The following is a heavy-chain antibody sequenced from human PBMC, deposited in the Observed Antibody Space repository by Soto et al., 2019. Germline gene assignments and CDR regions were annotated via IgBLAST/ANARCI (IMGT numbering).Heavy chain of an antibody. CDR1: GFTFSSYG. D-gene: IGHD3-22*01. V-gene: IGHV3-33*01. CDR2: IWYDGSNK. Sequence: GGSLRLSCAASGFTFSSYGMHWVRQAPGKGLEWVAVIWYDGSNKYYADSVKGRFTISRDNSKNTLYLQMNSLRAEDTAVYYCARERDDVMIVASYFDYWGQGTLVTVSS. CDR3: ARERDDVMIVASYFDY. J-gene: IGHJ4*02.